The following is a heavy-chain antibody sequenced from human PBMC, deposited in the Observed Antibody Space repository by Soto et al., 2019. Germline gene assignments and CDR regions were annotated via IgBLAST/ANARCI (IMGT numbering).Heavy chain of an antibody. CDR1: GLTFSSYA. CDR3: ARGGTPIDY. CDR2: ISGSADST. J-gene: IGHJ4*02. D-gene: IGHD3-16*01. Sequence: GRSLRLSCAASGLTFSSYAVSWVRQATGKGLEWVSTISGSADSTYYADYVKGRFTISRDNSKNKLYLQMSSLRAEDTAVYYCARGGTPIDYWGQGTLVTVSS. V-gene: IGHV3-23*01.